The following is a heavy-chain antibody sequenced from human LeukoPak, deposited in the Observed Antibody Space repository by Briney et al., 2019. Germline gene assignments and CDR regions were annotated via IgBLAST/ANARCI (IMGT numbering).Heavy chain of an antibody. V-gene: IGHV1-24*01. CDR3: ATGTSGSYYVGIVRPIDY. Sequence: GASAKVSCKVSGYTLTELPIHWVRQAPGKGLEWMGGFDPDDGETVYAQMFQGRVTMTEDTSSDTASMELRSLRSEDTAVYYCATGTSGSYYVGIVRPIDYWGQGTLVTVSS. CDR2: FDPDDGET. CDR1: GYTLTELP. D-gene: IGHD1-26*01. J-gene: IGHJ4*02.